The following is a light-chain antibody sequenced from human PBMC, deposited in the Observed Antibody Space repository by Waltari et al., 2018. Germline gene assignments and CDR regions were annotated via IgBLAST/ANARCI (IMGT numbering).Light chain of an antibody. V-gene: IGKV3-20*01. CDR1: QSVSRSS. CDR2: GAS. CDR3: QQYGSSPRT. Sequence: EIVLTQSPDTLSLSPGERATLSCRASQSVSRSSLAWYQQKPGQAPRLLIYGASSKSTGIPDRFSGSGSGTHFTLTISRLEPEDFAVYYCQQYGSSPRTFGQGTKLEIK. J-gene: IGKJ2*01.